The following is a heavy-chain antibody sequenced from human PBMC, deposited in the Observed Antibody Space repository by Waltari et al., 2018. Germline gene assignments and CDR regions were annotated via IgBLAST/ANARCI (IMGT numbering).Heavy chain of an antibody. J-gene: IGHJ4*02. Sequence: QLPLQDSAPGRLTPSQPLSLTGPLPVVSTRGISYYWAWIRQPPGKGLEWIGSIYYSGSTYYNPSLKSRVTISVDTSKNQFSLKLSSVTTADTAIYYCARQQFYFDTSGYPALYYFDYWGQGTLVTVSS. CDR2: IYYSGST. CDR1: VVSTRGISYY. CDR3: ARQQFYFDTSGYPALYYFDY. D-gene: IGHD3-22*01. V-gene: IGHV4-39*01.